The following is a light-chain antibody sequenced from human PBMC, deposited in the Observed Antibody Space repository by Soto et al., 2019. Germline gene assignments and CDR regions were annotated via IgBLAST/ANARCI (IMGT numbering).Light chain of an antibody. CDR1: QGISSW. Sequence: DIKMTQSPSSVSASVGDRVTITCRASQGISSWLAWYQQRPVKAPKLLISAASSLQSVVPSRFSSSGSVTDFTLTISSLQTEDFATYFCQQAHSFPLTFGGGTKVEIK. J-gene: IGKJ4*01. CDR3: QQAHSFPLT. V-gene: IGKV1-12*01. CDR2: AAS.